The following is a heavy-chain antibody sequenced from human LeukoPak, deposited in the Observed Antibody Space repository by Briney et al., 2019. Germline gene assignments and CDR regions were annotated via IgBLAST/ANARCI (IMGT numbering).Heavy chain of an antibody. CDR1: GFTFSSYS. V-gene: IGHV3-21*01. CDR2: ISSSSSYI. CDR3: ARDPEYSSSWNYYYYYYGMDV. Sequence: GGSLRLSCAASGFTFSSYSMNWVRQAPGKGLEWVSSISSSSSYIYYADSVKGRFTISRDNAKNTLYLQMNSLRAEDTAVYYCARDPEYSSSWNYYYYYYGMDVWGQGTTVTVSS. J-gene: IGHJ6*02. D-gene: IGHD6-13*01.